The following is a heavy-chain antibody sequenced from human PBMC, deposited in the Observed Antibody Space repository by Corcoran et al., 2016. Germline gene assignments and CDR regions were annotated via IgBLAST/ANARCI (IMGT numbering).Heavy chain of an antibody. CDR2: ITGTGTMT. CDR1: GFTFSHHS. CDR3: TRDAGYVVFDF. V-gene: IGHV3-48*04. J-gene: IGHJ4*02. D-gene: IGHD1-1*01. Sequence: EVQLVESGGGLVQPGGSLRLSCAASGFTFSHHSMHWVRRAPGKGLEWISYITGTGTMTYYADSVKGRFTISRDNARNSLDLQMNSLRIEDTAVYYCTRDAGYVVFDFWGQVTLVTVSS.